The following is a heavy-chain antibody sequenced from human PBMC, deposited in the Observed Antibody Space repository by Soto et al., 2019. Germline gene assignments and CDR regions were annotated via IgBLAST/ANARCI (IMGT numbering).Heavy chain of an antibody. CDR2: VWFNGRNE. Sequence: QVRLVESGGGVVQPENSLRLSCAASGFTFRSYGMHWVRQAPGKGLEWVAIVWFNGRNEFYADSVEGRFTISRDNSKKTLYLQMNSLRAEDTAMYYCARALGGCSDGGCYSFAYWGQGALVTVSS. CDR3: ARALGGCSDGGCYSFAY. J-gene: IGHJ4*02. CDR1: GFTFRSYG. D-gene: IGHD2-15*01. V-gene: IGHV3-33*01.